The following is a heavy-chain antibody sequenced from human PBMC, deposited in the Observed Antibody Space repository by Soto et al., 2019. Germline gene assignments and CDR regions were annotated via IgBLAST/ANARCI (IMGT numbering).Heavy chain of an antibody. D-gene: IGHD2-2*01. CDR3: AKARAGCSSTSCPFDY. CDR2: ISGSGGST. V-gene: IGHV3-23*01. Sequence: EVQLLESGGGLVQPGGSLRLSCAASGFTFSNYAMSWVRQAPGKGLEWVSAISGSGGSTYYAYSVKGRFTISRDNSKNTLYLQMNSLRAEDTAVYYCAKARAGCSSTSCPFDYWGQGTLVTVSS. CDR1: GFTFSNYA. J-gene: IGHJ4*02.